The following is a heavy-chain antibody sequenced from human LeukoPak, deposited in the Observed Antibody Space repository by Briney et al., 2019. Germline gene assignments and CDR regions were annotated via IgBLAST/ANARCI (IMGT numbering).Heavy chain of an antibody. J-gene: IGHJ4*02. CDR2: IYTSGST. V-gene: IGHV4-61*02. D-gene: IGHD1-26*01. CDR3: ARDSGRDWDLDY. Sequence: TLSLTCTVSGDSISSGGYYWSWIRQPAGKGLEWIGRIYTSGSTNYNPSLKSRVTMSVDTSKNQFSLKLSSVTAADTAVYYCARDSGRDWDLDYWGQGTLVTVSS. CDR1: GDSISSGGYY.